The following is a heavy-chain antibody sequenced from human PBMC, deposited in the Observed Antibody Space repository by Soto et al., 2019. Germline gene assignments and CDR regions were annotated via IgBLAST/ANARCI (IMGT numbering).Heavy chain of an antibody. J-gene: IGHJ4*02. D-gene: IGHD3-10*01. CDR2: IFGSTGRT. CDR3: AKDGRVRSNSYDLGDD. CDR1: GFTFSSYA. V-gene: IGHV3-23*01. Sequence: EVQLLESGGGLVQPGGSLRLSCAASGFTFSSYAMNWVRQAPGQGLEWVSAIFGSTGRTFYADSVKGRFTISRDNSQNTLYLQMNSLRAEDTAIYYCAKDGRVRSNSYDLGDDWGQGTLVTVSS.